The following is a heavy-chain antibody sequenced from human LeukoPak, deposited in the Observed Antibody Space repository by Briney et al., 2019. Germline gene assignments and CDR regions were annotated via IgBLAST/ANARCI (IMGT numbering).Heavy chain of an antibody. Sequence: PGGSLRLSCAASGFTFSSYGMHWVRQAPGKGLEWVAFIRYDGSNKYNADSVKGRFTISRDNSKNTLYLQMNSLRAEDTAVYYCAKDGGSHLYYYYYMDVWGKGTTVTVSS. D-gene: IGHD1-26*01. CDR2: IRYDGSNK. V-gene: IGHV3-30*02. CDR3: AKDGGSHLYYYYYMDV. J-gene: IGHJ6*03. CDR1: GFTFSSYG.